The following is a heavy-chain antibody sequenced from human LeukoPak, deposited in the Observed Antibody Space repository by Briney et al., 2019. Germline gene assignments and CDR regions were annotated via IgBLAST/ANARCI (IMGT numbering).Heavy chain of an antibody. CDR3: ARDLLDYYDSSGLN. CDR1: GFTFSSYS. J-gene: IGHJ4*02. Sequence: GSLRLSCAASGFTFSSYSMNWVRQAPGKGLEWVSSISSSSSYIYYADSVKGRFTISRDNAKNSLYLQMNSLRAEDTAVYYCARDLLDYYDSSGLNWGQGTLVTVSS. D-gene: IGHD3-22*01. V-gene: IGHV3-21*01. CDR2: ISSSSSYI.